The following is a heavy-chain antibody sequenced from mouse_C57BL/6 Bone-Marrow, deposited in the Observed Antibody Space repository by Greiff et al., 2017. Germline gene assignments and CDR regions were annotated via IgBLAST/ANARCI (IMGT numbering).Heavy chain of an antibody. CDR1: GYAFTNYL. J-gene: IGHJ3*01. V-gene: IGHV1-54*01. CDR2: INPGSGGT. Sequence: VKLMESGAELVRPGTSVKVSCKASGYAFTNYLIEWVKQRPGQGLEWIGVINPGSGGTNYNEKFKGKATLTADKSSSTAYMQLRRLTSEDSAVYFCARPGGSSTWFAYWGQGTLVTVSA. CDR3: ARPGGSSTWFAY. D-gene: IGHD1-1*01.